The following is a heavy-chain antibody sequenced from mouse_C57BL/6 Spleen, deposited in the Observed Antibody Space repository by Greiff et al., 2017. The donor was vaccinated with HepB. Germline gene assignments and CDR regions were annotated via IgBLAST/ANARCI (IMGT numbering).Heavy chain of an antibody. CDR2: ILPGSGST. CDR1: GYTFTGYW. D-gene: IGHD1-1*01. Sequence: VKLVESGAELMKPGASVEVSCKATGYTFTGYWVEGVKQRPGHGLEWIGEILPGSGSTNYNEKFKGKATFTADTSSNTAYMQLSSLTTEDSAIYYCARNYGSSYLAWFAYWGQGTLVTVSA. V-gene: IGHV1-9*01. CDR3: ARNYGSSYLAWFAY. J-gene: IGHJ3*01.